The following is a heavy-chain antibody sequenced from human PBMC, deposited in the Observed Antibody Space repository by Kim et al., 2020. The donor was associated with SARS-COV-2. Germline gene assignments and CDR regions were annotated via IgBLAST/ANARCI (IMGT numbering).Heavy chain of an antibody. D-gene: IGHD2-15*01. CDR3: ARDRGDIVVVVAATIRYFDL. J-gene: IGHJ2*01. V-gene: IGHV4-59*01. Sequence: RVTISVDTSKNQFSLKLSSVTAADTAVYYCARDRGDIVVVVAATIRYFDLWGRGTLVTVSS.